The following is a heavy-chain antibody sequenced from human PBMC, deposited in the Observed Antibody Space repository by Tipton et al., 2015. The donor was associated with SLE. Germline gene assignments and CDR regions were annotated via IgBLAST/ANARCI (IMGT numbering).Heavy chain of an antibody. V-gene: IGHV3-9*01. CDR1: GFTFDDYA. CDR3: ARDLLVCNGGRCSDGLFEY. CDR2: IGWNSGYI. Sequence: RSLRLSCAASGFTFDDYAMHWVRQAPGKGLEWVSGIGWNSGYIGYADSVEGRFTISRDNAKNSLYLQMNSLRVEDTAVYYCARDLLVCNGGRCSDGLFEYWGQGTLVTVSS. D-gene: IGHD2-15*01. J-gene: IGHJ4*02.